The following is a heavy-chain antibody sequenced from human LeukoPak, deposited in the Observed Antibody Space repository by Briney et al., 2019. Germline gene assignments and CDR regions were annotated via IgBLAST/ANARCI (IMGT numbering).Heavy chain of an antibody. V-gene: IGHV4-28*05. CDR3: VGSSGWSPFFDY. Sequence: SETLSLTCAVSGYSISSSNWWGWIRQPPGKGLEWIGYIYYSGSIYYNPSLKSRVTMSVDTSKNQFSLKLSSVTAVDTAVYYCVGSSGWSPFFDYWGQGTLVTVSS. J-gene: IGHJ4*02. CDR2: IYYSGSI. CDR1: GYSISSSNW. D-gene: IGHD6-19*01.